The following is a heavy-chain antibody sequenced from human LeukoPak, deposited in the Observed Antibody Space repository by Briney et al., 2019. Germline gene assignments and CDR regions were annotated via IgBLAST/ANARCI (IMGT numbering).Heavy chain of an antibody. Sequence: QAGGSLRLSCAASGFTFSSYAMSWVRQAPGKGLEWVSAISGSGGSTYYADSVKGRFTISRDNSNNTLFLQMNSLSADDTAVYFCAKGPRAGLRYWYFDLWGRGSLVTVSS. V-gene: IGHV3-23*01. CDR3: AKGPRAGLRYWYFDL. CDR2: ISGSGGST. J-gene: IGHJ2*01. D-gene: IGHD2-21*02. CDR1: GFTFSSYA.